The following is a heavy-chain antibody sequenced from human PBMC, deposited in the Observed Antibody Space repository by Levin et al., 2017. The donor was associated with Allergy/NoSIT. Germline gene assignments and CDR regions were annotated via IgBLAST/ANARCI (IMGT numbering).Heavy chain of an antibody. V-gene: IGHV3-11*01. CDR3: ARLPTVTAYYYYYGMDV. D-gene: IGHD4-11*01. CDR1: GFTFSDYY. CDR2: ISSSGSTI. Sequence: GGSLRLSCAASGFTFSDYYMSWIRQAPGKGLEWVSYISSSGSTIYYADSVKGRFTISRDNAKNSLYLQMNSLRAEDTAVYYCARLPTVTAYYYYYGMDVWGQGTTVTVSS. J-gene: IGHJ6*02.